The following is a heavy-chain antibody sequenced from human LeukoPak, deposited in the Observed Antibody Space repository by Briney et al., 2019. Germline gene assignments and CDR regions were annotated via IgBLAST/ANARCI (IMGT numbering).Heavy chain of an antibody. V-gene: IGHV3-7*03. CDR3: AMGVANGVFHY. CDR2: IKQDGSEK. CDR1: GFTFSSYW. Sequence: GGSLRLSCAASGFTFSSYWMSWVRQAPGKGLEWVANIKQDGSEKYYVDSVKGRFTISRDNAKNSLYLQMNSLRAEDTAFYYCAMGVANGVFHYWGQGTLVTVSS. J-gene: IGHJ4*02. D-gene: IGHD5-12*01.